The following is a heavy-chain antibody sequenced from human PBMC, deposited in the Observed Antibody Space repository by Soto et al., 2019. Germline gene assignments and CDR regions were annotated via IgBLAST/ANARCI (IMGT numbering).Heavy chain of an antibody. CDR1: GDSVSSNSAT. CDR2: TYYRSKWFH. J-gene: IGHJ4*02. D-gene: IGHD3-10*01. Sequence: SQTLSLTCAISGDSVSSNSATWNWIRQSPSRGLQWLGRTYYRSKWFHDYAVSVESRITINPDTSKNTLYLQIDSLRVEDTAVYYCAKDSRVTMVRGVIIPPGYWGQGTLVTVSS. CDR3: AKDSRVTMVRGVIIPPGY. V-gene: IGHV6-1*01.